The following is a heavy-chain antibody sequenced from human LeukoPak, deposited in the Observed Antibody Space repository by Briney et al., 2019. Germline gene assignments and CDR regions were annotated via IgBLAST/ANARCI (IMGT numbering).Heavy chain of an antibody. CDR3: ARGYGESHFDY. Sequence: GGSLRLSCAASGFIFSSYGMHLVRQTPGKGLEWVSFIRYDGSNQYYADSVKGRFTISRDNSKNTLYLQMNSLKPEDTAVYFCARGYGESHFDYWGQGTLVTVSS. J-gene: IGHJ4*02. CDR1: GFIFSSYG. D-gene: IGHD5-18*01. V-gene: IGHV3-30*02. CDR2: IRYDGSNQ.